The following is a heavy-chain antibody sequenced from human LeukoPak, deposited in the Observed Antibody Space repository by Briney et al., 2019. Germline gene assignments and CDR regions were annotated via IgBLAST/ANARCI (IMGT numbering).Heavy chain of an antibody. CDR3: ARDKSRDYYDSSGYYPFDY. CDR2: INPSGSST. D-gene: IGHD3-22*01. J-gene: IGHJ4*02. Sequence: ASVKVSCKASGYTFTSYYMHWVRQAPGQGLEWMGIINPSGSSTSYAQKFQGRVTMTRDMSTSTDYMELSRLRSDDTAVYYCARDKSRDYYDSSGYYPFDYWGQGTLVTVSS. V-gene: IGHV1-46*01. CDR1: GYTFTSYY.